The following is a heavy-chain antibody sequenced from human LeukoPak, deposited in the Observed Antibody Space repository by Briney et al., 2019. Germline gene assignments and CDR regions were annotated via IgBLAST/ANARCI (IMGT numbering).Heavy chain of an antibody. CDR2: ISCDGSNK. D-gene: IGHD3-3*01. J-gene: IGHJ4*02. CDR1: GFTFSSYA. Sequence: GRSLRLSCAASGFTFSSYAMHWVRQAPGKGLEWVAVISCDGSNKYYADSVKGRFTISRDNSKNTLYLQMNSLRAEDTAVYYCARDFEEYYDFWSGYQAIDYWGQGTLVTVSS. V-gene: IGHV3-30*01. CDR3: ARDFEEYYDFWSGYQAIDY.